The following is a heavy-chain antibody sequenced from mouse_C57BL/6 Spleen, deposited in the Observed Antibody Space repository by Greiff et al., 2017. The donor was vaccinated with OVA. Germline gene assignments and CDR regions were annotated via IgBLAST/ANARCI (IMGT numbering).Heavy chain of an antibody. CDR2: ISDGGSYT. CDR1: GFTFSSYA. V-gene: IGHV5-4*01. D-gene: IGHD1-1*01. Sequence: EVKLVESGGGLVKPGGSLKLSCAASGFTFSSYAMSWVRQTPDKRLEWVATISDGGSYTYYPDNVKGRFTISRDNAKNNLYLQMSHLKSEDTAMYDCAREGITTVGDYFDYWGQGTTLTVSS. J-gene: IGHJ2*01. CDR3: AREGITTVGDYFDY.